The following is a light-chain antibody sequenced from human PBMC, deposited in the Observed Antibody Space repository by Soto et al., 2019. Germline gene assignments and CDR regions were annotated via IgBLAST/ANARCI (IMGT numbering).Light chain of an antibody. V-gene: IGKV3-11*01. CDR3: QKRSNWPPIT. Sequence: EIVLTQSPATLSLSPGERATLSCRASQSVSSYLAWYQQKPGQAPRLLIYDASNMATGIPARFSGSGSGTDFTLTISSLEPEDFAVYYCQKRSNWPPITFGQGTRLEIK. CDR1: QSVSSY. CDR2: DAS. J-gene: IGKJ5*01.